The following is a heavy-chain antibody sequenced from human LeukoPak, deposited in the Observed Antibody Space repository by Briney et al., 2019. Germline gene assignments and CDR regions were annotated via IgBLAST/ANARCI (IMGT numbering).Heavy chain of an antibody. CDR2: IYYSGST. Sequence: SETLSLTCTVSGGSISSYYWSWIRQPPGKGLEWIGYIYYSGSTNYNPSLKSRVTISVDTSKNQFSLKLSSVTAADTAVYYCARGRGYSYGPRIDYWGQGTLVTVSS. D-gene: IGHD5-18*01. CDR3: ARGRGYSYGPRIDY. J-gene: IGHJ4*02. V-gene: IGHV4-59*12. CDR1: GGSISSYY.